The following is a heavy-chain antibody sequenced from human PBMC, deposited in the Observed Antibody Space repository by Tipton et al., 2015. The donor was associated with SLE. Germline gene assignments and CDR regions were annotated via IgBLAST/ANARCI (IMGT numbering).Heavy chain of an antibody. CDR3: VRERKYVVRFRELVAPDL. CDR1: GGSFNDYY. CDR2: INHTGGT. V-gene: IGHV4-34*01. Sequence: TLSLTCAVYGGSFNDYYWSWIRQTPGEGLEWIGEINHTGGTNYNPSLEGRVTMSVDTSKNQFSLKLSSVTAADTAMYYCVRERKYVVRFRELVAPDLWGQGTAITVSS. J-gene: IGHJ3*01. D-gene: IGHD1-26*01.